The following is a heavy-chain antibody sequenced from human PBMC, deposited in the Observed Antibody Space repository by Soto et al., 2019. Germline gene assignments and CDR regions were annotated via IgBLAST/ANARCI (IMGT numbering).Heavy chain of an antibody. CDR1: GFTFSSYA. CDR3: AKDEVSTVVVVAATHSYAFDI. Sequence: EVQLLESGGGLVQPGGSLRLSRAASGFTFSSYAMSWVRQAPGKGLEWVSAISGSGGSTYYADSVKGRFTISRDNSKNTLYLEMNSLRAEDTAVYYCAKDEVSTVVVVAATHSYAFDIWGQGTMVTVSS. CDR2: ISGSGGST. J-gene: IGHJ3*02. V-gene: IGHV3-23*01. D-gene: IGHD2-15*01.